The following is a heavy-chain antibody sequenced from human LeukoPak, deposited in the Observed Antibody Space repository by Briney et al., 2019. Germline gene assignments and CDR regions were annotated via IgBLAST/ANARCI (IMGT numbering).Heavy chain of an antibody. D-gene: IGHD3-16*01. V-gene: IGHV4-59*08. CDR3: ARQEWAFGGEDY. CDR2: IYYSGST. CDR1: GGSISSYY. Sequence: SETLSLTCTVPGGSISSYYWSWIRQPPGKGLEWIGYIYYSGSTNYNPSLKSRVTISVDTSKNQFSLKLSSVTAADTAVYYCARQEWAFGGEDYWGQGTLVTVSS. J-gene: IGHJ4*02.